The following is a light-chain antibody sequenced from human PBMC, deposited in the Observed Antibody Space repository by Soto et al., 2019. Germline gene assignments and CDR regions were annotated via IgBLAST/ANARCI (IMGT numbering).Light chain of an antibody. CDR3: QQYCDYNSPWYS. CDR2: ATS. V-gene: IGKV3-20*01. J-gene: IGKJ2*03. Sequence: EIVLTQSPGTLSLSPGDRVTLSCRASQSVSSNYLAWYQQKPGQAPRLLIYATSSRATGIPDRFSGSGSGTDFTLTISRLEPEDFAMYSCQQYCDYNSPWYSFGQGTRLEI. CDR1: QSVSSNY.